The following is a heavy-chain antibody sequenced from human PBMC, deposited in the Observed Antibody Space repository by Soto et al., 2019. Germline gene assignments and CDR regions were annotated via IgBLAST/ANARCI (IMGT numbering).Heavy chain of an antibody. Sequence: PGGSLRLSCAASGFTFSSCGMHWVRQAPGKGLEWVAVIWYDGSNKYYADSVKGRFTISRDNSKNTLYLQMNSLRAEDTAVYYCARDLFSRSKLRFLEWSSHYYYYGMDVWGQGTTVTVSS. V-gene: IGHV3-33*01. CDR2: IWYDGSNK. CDR3: ARDLFSRSKLRFLEWSSHYYYYGMDV. D-gene: IGHD3-3*01. J-gene: IGHJ6*02. CDR1: GFTFSSCG.